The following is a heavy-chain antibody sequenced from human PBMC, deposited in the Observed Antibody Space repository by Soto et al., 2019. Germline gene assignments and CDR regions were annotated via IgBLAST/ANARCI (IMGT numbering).Heavy chain of an antibody. D-gene: IGHD3-10*01. J-gene: IGHJ5*02. CDR2: IYYSGST. CDR3: ARLPTMNHSGNYYKWFDP. Sequence: SQTLSLTCTVSGDSISSSSYYWGWIRQPPGKGLEWIGTIYYSGSTYYNPSLKSRVTISVDTSKNQFSLKLSSVTAADTAVYYCARLPTMNHSGNYYKWFDPWGQGTLVTVSS. V-gene: IGHV4-39*01. CDR1: GDSISSSSYY.